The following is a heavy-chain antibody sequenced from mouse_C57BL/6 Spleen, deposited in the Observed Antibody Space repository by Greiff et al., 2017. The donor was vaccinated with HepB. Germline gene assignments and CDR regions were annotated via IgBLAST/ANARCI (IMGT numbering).Heavy chain of an antibody. CDR2: ISSGGDYI. V-gene: IGHV5-9-1*02. D-gene: IGHD1-1*01. CDR3: TRVPYYYGSSAWFAY. J-gene: IGHJ3*01. Sequence: EVKLVESGEGLVKPGGSLKLSCAASGFTFSSYAMSWVRQTPEKRLEWVAYISSGGDYIYYADTVKGRFTISRDNARNTLYLQMSSLKSEDTAMYYCTRVPYYYGSSAWFAYWGQGTLVTVSA. CDR1: GFTFSSYA.